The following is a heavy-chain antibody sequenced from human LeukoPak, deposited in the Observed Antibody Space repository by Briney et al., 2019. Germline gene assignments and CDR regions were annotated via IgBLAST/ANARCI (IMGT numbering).Heavy chain of an antibody. CDR3: ARHHFARDAFDI. CDR2: IYYSGST. Sequence: PSETLSLTCTVSGGSISSSSYYWGWIRQPPGKGLEWIRSIYYSGSTYYNPSLKSRVTISVDTSENQFSLKLSSVTAADTAVYYCARHHFARDAFDIWGQGTMVTVSS. J-gene: IGHJ3*02. CDR1: GGSISSSSYY. V-gene: IGHV4-39*01.